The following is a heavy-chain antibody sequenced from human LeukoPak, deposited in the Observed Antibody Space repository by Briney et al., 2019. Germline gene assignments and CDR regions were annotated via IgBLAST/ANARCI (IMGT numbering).Heavy chain of an antibody. CDR2: IYYSGST. V-gene: IGHV4-59*12. D-gene: IGHD5-18*01. J-gene: IGHJ4*02. CDR3: ARSLGYSYGDPFDY. Sequence: NPSETLSLTCTVSGGSISSYYWSWIRQPPGKGLEWIGYIYYSGSTNYNPSLKSRVTISVDTSKNQFSLKLSSVTAADTAVYYCARSLGYSYGDPFDYWGQGTLVTVSS. CDR1: GGSISSYY.